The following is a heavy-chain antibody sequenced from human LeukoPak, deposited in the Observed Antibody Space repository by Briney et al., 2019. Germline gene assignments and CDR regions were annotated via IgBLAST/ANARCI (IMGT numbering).Heavy chain of an antibody. D-gene: IGHD6-19*01. CDR2: ISGSGGST. CDR3: AKDLGSSGTASYFDY. Sequence: PGGSLRLSCAACGFTFRSYAMSWVRQAPGKGLEWVSAISGSGGSTYYADSVKGRFTISRDNSKNTLYLQMNSLRAEDTAVYYCAKDLGSSGTASYFDYWGQGTLVTVSS. J-gene: IGHJ4*02. CDR1: GFTFRSYA. V-gene: IGHV3-23*01.